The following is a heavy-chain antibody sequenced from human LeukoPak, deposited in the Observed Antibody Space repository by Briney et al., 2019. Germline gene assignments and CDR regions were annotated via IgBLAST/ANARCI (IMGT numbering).Heavy chain of an antibody. V-gene: IGHV3-21*01. CDR1: GFTFSSYS. CDR3: ARSGLWFGERGNAEYFQH. D-gene: IGHD3-10*01. CDR2: ISSSSSYI. J-gene: IGHJ1*01. Sequence: GGSLRLSCAASGFTFSSYSMNWVRQAPGKGLEWVSSISSSSSYIYYADSVKGRFSISRDNAKNSLYLQMNSLRAEDTAVYYCARSGLWFGERGNAEYFQHWGQGTLVTVSS.